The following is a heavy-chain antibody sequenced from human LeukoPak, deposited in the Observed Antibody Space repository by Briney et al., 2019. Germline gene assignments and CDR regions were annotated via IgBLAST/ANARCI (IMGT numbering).Heavy chain of an antibody. V-gene: IGHV1-2*02. D-gene: IGHD6-13*01. Sequence: GASVKVSCKVSGYTLTELSMHWVRQAPGQGLEWMAWLSLNSGATNYAQNFQGRVTLTRDTSISTAYMELSGLRSDDTAVYYCATSTKYSISWGAFDIWGQGTMVTVSS. J-gene: IGHJ3*02. CDR1: GYTLTELS. CDR2: LSLNSGAT. CDR3: ATSTKYSISWGAFDI.